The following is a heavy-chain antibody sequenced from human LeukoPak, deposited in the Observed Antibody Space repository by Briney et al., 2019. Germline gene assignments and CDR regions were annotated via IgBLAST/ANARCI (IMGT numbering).Heavy chain of an antibody. CDR1: GFTFSDYY. CDR3: AKGYYYDSSGYYSPFDY. J-gene: IGHJ4*02. CDR2: ISSSGSTI. D-gene: IGHD3-22*01. V-gene: IGHV3-11*01. Sequence: GGSLRLSCAASGFTFSDYYMSWLRQAPGKGLEWVSYISSSGSTIYYADSVKGRFTISRDNAKNSLYLQMNSLRAEDTAVYYCAKGYYYDSSGYYSPFDYWGQGTLVTVSS.